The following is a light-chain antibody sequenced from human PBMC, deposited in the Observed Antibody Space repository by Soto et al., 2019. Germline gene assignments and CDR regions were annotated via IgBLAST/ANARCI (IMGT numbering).Light chain of an antibody. J-gene: IGKJ1*01. V-gene: IGKV3-20*01. CDR2: GAS. CDR3: QQSKT. Sequence: EIVLTQSPGTLSLSPGERATLSCRASQSVSSSYLAWYQQKPGQAPRLLIYGASSRATGIPDRFSGSGSGTDFTLTISRLEPEDFAVYYFQQSKTFGQGTKVEIK. CDR1: QSVSSSY.